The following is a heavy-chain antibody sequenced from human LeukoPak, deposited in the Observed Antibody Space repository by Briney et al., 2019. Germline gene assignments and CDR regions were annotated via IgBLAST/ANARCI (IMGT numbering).Heavy chain of an antibody. Sequence: GGSLRLSCAASGFTFDDYGMSWVRQAPGKGLEWVSAISGSGGSTYYADSVKGRFTISRDNSKNTLYLQMNSLRAEDTAVYYCYWDEIQLGPDGRDWGQGTLVTVSS. CDR1: GFTFDDYG. D-gene: IGHD5-18*01. J-gene: IGHJ4*02. V-gene: IGHV3-23*01. CDR2: ISGSGGST. CDR3: YWDEIQLGPDGRD.